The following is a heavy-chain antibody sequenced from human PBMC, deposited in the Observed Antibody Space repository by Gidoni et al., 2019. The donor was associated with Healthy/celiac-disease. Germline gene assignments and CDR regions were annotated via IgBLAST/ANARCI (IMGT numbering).Heavy chain of an antibody. CDR3: ARVTPITMTTAFAFDI. J-gene: IGHJ3*02. D-gene: IGHD3-22*01. Sequence: EVQLVESGGGLVQPGGSLRLSCAASGFTFSDHDMDWVRQAPGQGLEWVGRTRNKANRYTTEYAASVKGRFTISRDDSKNSLYLQMNSPKTEDTAVYYCARVTPITMTTAFAFDIWGQGTMVTVSS. V-gene: IGHV3-72*01. CDR1: GFTFSDHD. CDR2: TRNKANRYTT.